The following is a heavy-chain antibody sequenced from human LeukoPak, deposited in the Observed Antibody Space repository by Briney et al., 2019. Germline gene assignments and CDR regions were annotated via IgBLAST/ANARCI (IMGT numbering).Heavy chain of an antibody. CDR3: AKRGPDGGLGYWYFDF. V-gene: IGHV3-23*01. D-gene: IGHD4-23*01. Sequence: GGSLRLSCAASGFTFRSYAINWVRQAPGKGLEWVSGIVGSGDTTFYADSVKGRFTISRDNSKNTVYLQMNSLRTDDAALYYCAKRGPDGGLGYWYFDFWGRGTLVTVSS. CDR1: GFTFRSYA. J-gene: IGHJ2*01. CDR2: IVGSGDTT.